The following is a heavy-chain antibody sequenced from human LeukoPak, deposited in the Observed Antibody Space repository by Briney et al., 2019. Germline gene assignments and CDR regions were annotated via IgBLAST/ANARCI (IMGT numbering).Heavy chain of an antibody. CDR2: FNPNSGGT. D-gene: IGHD2-15*01. J-gene: IGHJ5*02. CDR1: GYTFTGYF. Sequence: ASVKVSCKASGYTFTGYFIHWVRRAPGQRFEWMGRFNPNSGGTYYAQNFQGRVTMTRDTSFSTAYMELSGLRSDDTAVYYCARDGSGGGNWFDPWGQGTLVTVSS. V-gene: IGHV1-2*06. CDR3: ARDGSGGGNWFDP.